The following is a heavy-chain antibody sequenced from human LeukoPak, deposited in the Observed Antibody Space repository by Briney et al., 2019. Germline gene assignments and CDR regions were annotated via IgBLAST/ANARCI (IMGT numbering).Heavy chain of an antibody. J-gene: IGHJ4*02. CDR2: GDHFGGA. CDR3: ARLSDLYNGTYLLDS. V-gene: IGHV4-59*08. CDR1: GNSVTSYY. D-gene: IGHD1-26*01. Sequence: SETLSLTCSVSGNSVTSYYWSWIRQPPGEGLEWVGYGDHFGGAIYNPSLKSRVTISVDTSNNQFSLTLTSVTAADTAVYHCARLSDLYNGTYLLDSWSQGTLVTVSS.